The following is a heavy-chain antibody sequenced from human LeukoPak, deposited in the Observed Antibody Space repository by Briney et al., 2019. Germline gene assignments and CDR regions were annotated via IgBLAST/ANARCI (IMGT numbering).Heavy chain of an antibody. CDR3: ARGREMATITNYRNFDY. Sequence: ASVKVSCKASGYTFTGYYMHWVRQAPGQGLEWMGWINPNSGGTNYAQKFQGRVTMTRDTSISTAYMELSRLRSDDTAVYYCARGREMATITNYRNFDYWGQGTLVTASS. V-gene: IGHV1-2*02. D-gene: IGHD5-24*01. CDR1: GYTFTGYY. CDR2: INPNSGGT. J-gene: IGHJ4*02.